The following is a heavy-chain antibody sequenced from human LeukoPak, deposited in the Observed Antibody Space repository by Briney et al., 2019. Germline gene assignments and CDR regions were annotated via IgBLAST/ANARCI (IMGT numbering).Heavy chain of an antibody. V-gene: IGHV4-39*07. CDR3: AAPYCSSTRCYAIDY. CDR1: GGSISSRSYY. CDR2: IYYSGST. J-gene: IGHJ4*02. Sequence: SSETLSLTCTVSGGSISSRSYYWGWIRQPPGKGLEWIGSIYYSGSTYYNPSLKSRVTISVDTSKNQFSLKLSSVTAADTAVYYCAAPYCSSTRCYAIDYWGQGTLVTVSS. D-gene: IGHD2-2*01.